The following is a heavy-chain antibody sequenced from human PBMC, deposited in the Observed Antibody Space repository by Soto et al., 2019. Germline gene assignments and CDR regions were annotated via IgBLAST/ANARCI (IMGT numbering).Heavy chain of an antibody. CDR1: GGSISSYY. V-gene: IGHV4-59*08. CDR2: IYYSGST. D-gene: IGHD3-16*01. Sequence: SETLSLTCTVSGGSISSYYWSWIRQPPGKGLEWIGYIYYSGSTNYNPSLKSRVTISVDTSKNQFSLKLSPVTAADTAVYYCARRLRGSSANWFDPWGQGTLVTVSS. J-gene: IGHJ5*02. CDR3: ARRLRGSSANWFDP.